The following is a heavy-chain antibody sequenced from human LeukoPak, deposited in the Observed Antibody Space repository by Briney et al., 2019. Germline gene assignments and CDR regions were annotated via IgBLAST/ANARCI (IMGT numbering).Heavy chain of an antibody. CDR2: IKEDGSEI. CDR1: GFNFSTYW. D-gene: IGHD3-10*01. V-gene: IGHV3-7*01. Sequence: GGSLRLSCAASGFNFSTYWMTWVRQVPGKGLELVANIKEDGSEIYYVDAVKGRFSIFRDNAKTSLYLQMNSLSVADTAVYYCVTDQTGRHPYFFDYWGQGTLVTVSS. J-gene: IGHJ4*02. CDR3: VTDQTGRHPYFFDY.